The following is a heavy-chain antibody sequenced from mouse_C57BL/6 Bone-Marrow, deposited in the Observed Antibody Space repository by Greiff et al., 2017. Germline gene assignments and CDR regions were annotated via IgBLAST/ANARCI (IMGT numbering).Heavy chain of an antibody. D-gene: IGHD2-5*01. CDR2: IYPGSGST. Sequence: QVQLQQSGAELARPGASVKLSCKASGYTFTSYGISWVKQRTGQGLEWIGDIYPGSGSTNYNEKFKSKATLTVDTSSSTAYMQLSSLTSEDSAVYYCARFPYYSNFYYAMDYWGQGTSVTVSS. V-gene: IGHV1-81*01. CDR3: ARFPYYSNFYYAMDY. CDR1: GYTFTSYG. J-gene: IGHJ4*01.